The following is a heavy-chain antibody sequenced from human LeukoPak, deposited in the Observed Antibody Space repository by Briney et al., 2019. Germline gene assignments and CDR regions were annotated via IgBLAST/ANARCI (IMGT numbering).Heavy chain of an antibody. CDR1: GGSISSGGYY. V-gene: IGHV4-30-2*01. J-gene: IGHJ4*02. Sequence: SETLSLTCTVSGGSISSGGYYWSWIRQPPGKGLEWIGYIYHSGSTYYNPSLKSRVTISVDRSKNQFSLKLSSVTAADTAVYYCARFQYSSSPWSYWGQGTLVTVSS. CDR3: ARFQYSSSPWSY. D-gene: IGHD6-6*01. CDR2: IYHSGST.